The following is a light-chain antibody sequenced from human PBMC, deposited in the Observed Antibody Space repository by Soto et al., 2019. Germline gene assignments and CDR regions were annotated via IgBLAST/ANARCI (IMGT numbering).Light chain of an antibody. J-gene: IGKJ5*01. Sequence: IVLTQSPATLSLSPGERATLSCRASQSVASYLAWFQQKPGQAPRLLIYDASNRATGIPARFSGSGSGTDFPLTISSLEPEDSAVDYCQQRTTWPPSITFGQGTRLEIK. V-gene: IGKV3-11*01. CDR3: QQRTTWPPSIT. CDR2: DAS. CDR1: QSVASY.